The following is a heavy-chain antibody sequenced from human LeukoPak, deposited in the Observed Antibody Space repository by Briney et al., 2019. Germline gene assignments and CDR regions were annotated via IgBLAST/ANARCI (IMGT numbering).Heavy chain of an antibody. V-gene: IGHV3-11*03. CDR2: ISYSSSHT. J-gene: IGHJ4*02. D-gene: IGHD1-26*01. CDR1: GXTFSDYY. CDR3: ARHIMGARLDY. Sequence: GGSLRLSCAASGXTFSDYYMSWIRQAPGKGLEWVSYISYSSSHTNYADSVKGRFTISRDNAKNSLYLQMNSLRAEDTAVCYCARHIMGARLDYWGQGTLVTVSS.